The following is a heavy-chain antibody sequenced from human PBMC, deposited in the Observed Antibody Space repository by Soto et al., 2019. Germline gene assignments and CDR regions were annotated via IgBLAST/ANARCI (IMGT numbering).Heavy chain of an antibody. V-gene: IGHV1-18*01. CDR1: GYTFTSYG. CDR3: ARVTMVRGVQVGSDY. Sequence: ASVKVSCKASGYTFTSYGISWVRQAPGQGLEWMGWISAYNGNTNYAQKLQGRVTMTTDTSTSTAYMELRSLRSGDTAVYYCARVTMVRGVQVGSDYWGQGTLVTVSS. D-gene: IGHD3-10*01. J-gene: IGHJ4*02. CDR2: ISAYNGNT.